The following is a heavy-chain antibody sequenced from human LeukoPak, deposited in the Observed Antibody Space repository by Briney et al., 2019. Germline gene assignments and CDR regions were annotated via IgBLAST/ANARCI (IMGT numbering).Heavy chain of an antibody. V-gene: IGHV4-59*01. CDR3: ARGGYYGSGNDFRFDP. Sequence: PSETLSLTCTVSGGSINSYYWSWIRRPPGKGLESIGYIHYTGSTNYNPSLKSRVTISVDTSKNQFSLKLSSVTAADTAIYYCARGGYYGSGNDFRFDPWGQGTLVTVSS. J-gene: IGHJ5*02. CDR1: GGSINSYY. CDR2: IHYTGST. D-gene: IGHD3-10*01.